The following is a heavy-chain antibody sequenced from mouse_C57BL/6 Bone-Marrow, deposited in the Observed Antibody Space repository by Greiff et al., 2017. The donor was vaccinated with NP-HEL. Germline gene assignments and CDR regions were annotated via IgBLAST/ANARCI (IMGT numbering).Heavy chain of an antibody. V-gene: IGHV1-82*01. CDR3: ARKETVGATRGNYYAMDY. D-gene: IGHD1-1*01. Sequence: VQLQQSGPELVKPGASVKISCKASGYAFSSSWMNWVKQRPGKGLEWIGRIYPGDGDTNYNGKFKGKATLTADKSSSTGYMQLSSLTSEESAVYFCARKETVGATRGNYYAMDYWGQGTSVTVSS. CDR1: GYAFSSSW. CDR2: IYPGDGDT. J-gene: IGHJ4*01.